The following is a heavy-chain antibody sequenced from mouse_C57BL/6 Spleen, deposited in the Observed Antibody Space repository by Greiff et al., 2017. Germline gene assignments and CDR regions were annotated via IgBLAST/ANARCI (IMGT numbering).Heavy chain of an antibody. J-gene: IGHJ1*03. CDR3: ARPPITTVVAGDWYFDV. CDR1: GYTFTDYY. CDR2: IFPGSGST. Sequence: QVQLKESGPELVKPGASVKISCKASGYTFTDYYINWVKQRPGQGLEWIGWIFPGSGSTYYNEKFKGKATLTVDKSSSTAYMLLSSLTSEDSAVYFCARPPITTVVAGDWYFDVWGTGTTVTVSS. D-gene: IGHD1-1*01. V-gene: IGHV1-75*01.